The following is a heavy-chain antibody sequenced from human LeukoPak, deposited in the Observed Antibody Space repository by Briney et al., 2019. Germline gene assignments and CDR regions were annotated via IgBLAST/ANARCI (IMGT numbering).Heavy chain of an antibody. CDR3: AKWGDYDILTGYYVSDF. D-gene: IGHD3-9*01. Sequence: GASLRLSCAASGFIFRNYAMSWVRQAPGKGLEWVSAITGSGDTAYYADSVKGRFTVSRDNSKNTLYVEMNTLRAEDTAVYYCAKWGDYDILTGYYVSDFWGQGTLVTVSS. V-gene: IGHV3-23*01. J-gene: IGHJ4*02. CDR2: ITGSGDTA. CDR1: GFIFRNYA.